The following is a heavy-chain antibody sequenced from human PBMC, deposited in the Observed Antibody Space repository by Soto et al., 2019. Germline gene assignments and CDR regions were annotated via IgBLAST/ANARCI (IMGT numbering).Heavy chain of an antibody. V-gene: IGHV1-46*01. CDR1: GYLFTAYS. Sequence: ASVKVSCKASGYLFTAYSMHWVRLAPGQGLEWMGVVNPSGGSTKYAQNFQGRVTMTRDTSTTTIYMELSSLRSDDTAIYYCAREENCIGGSCYSEYFHRWGQGTLGTVSS. D-gene: IGHD2-15*01. CDR2: VNPSGGST. CDR3: AREENCIGGSCYSEYFHR. J-gene: IGHJ1*01.